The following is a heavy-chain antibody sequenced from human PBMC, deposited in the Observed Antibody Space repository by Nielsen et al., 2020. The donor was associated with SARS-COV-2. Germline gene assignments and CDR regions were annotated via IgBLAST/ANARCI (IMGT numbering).Heavy chain of an antibody. CDR3: AKFADDYFDY. J-gene: IGHJ4*02. CDR1: GFTFSSYS. CDR2: ISSSGSAI. Sequence: GESLKISCAASGFTFSSYSMDWVRQAPGKGLEWVSYISSSGSAIYYADSVKGRFTISRDNAKNSLYLQMNSLRVEDTAVYYCAKFADDYFDYWGQGTLVTVSS. V-gene: IGHV3-48*01.